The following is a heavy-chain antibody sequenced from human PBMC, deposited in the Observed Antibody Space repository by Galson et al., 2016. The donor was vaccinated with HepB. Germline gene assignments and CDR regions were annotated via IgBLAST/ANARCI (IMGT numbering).Heavy chain of an antibody. CDR1: GFIFSSYS. CDR3: ARDSLWAPNAFDI. D-gene: IGHD1-26*01. V-gene: IGHV3-48*02. CDR2: VSSSSSYI. Sequence: SLRLSCAASGFIFSSYSMNWVRRAPGKGLEWVSYVSSSSSYIYYADSVKGRFTISRDNAKNSLYLQMNSLRDEDTAVYYCARDSLWAPNAFDIWGQGTMVTVSS. J-gene: IGHJ3*02.